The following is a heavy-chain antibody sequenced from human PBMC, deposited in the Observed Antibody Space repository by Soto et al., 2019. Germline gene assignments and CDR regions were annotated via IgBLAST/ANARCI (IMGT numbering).Heavy chain of an antibody. D-gene: IGHD3-22*01. CDR2: ISSDGGST. CDR3: VKGPFYYYDRSSYYDY. CDR1: GFTFSSYA. Sequence: GGSLRLSCSASGFTFSSYAMHWVRQAPGKGLEYVSAISSDGGSTYYADSVKGRFTISRDNSKNTLYLQMSSLRAEDTAVYYCVKGPFYYYDRSSYYDYWGPGTLVT. J-gene: IGHJ4*02. V-gene: IGHV3-64D*08.